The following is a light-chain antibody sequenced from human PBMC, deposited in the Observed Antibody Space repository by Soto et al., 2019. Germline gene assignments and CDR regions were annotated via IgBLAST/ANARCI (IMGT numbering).Light chain of an antibody. CDR1: QGIRSD. V-gene: IGKV1-6*01. J-gene: IGKJ2*01. CDR2: DAS. CDR3: LQDNSYPYT. Sequence: AIQMTQSPSSLSASVGDRVTITCRASQGIRSDLTWYQQKPGKAPKLLIYDASSLQSGVPSRFSGSGSGTDFTLTIISLQPEDFATDYCLQDNSYPYTFGQGTKLEIK.